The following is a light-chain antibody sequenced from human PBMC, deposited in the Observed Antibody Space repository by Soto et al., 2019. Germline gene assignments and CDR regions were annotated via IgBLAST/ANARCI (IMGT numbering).Light chain of an antibody. J-gene: IGLJ2*01. CDR3: CSHAGSHVI. CDR1: TSDVGTYIF. Sequence: QSVLTQPASVSGSPGQSITISCTGTTSDVGTYIFVSWYQQHPGIAPKLMIYEVSERPSGVSNRFSGSKSGNTASLTISGLQAEDEADYYCCSHAGSHVIFGGGTQLTVL. CDR2: EVS. V-gene: IGLV2-23*02.